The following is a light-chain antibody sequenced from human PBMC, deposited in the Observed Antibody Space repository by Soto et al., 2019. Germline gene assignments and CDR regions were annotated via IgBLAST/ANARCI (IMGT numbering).Light chain of an antibody. V-gene: IGLV3-21*04. CDR3: QVWDTNVV. CDR1: NIGSES. CDR2: YDS. J-gene: IGLJ2*01. Sequence: ELTQPPSVSVAPGKTATITCGGNNIGSESVHWYQQRPGQAPVLVISYDSDRPSGIPERFSGSNSGNTATLTISRVEAGDEADYYCQVWDTNVVFGGGTKVTVL.